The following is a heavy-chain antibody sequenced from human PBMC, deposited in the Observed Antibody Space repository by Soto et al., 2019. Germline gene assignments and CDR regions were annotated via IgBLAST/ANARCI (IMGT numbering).Heavy chain of an antibody. V-gene: IGHV3-33*01. CDR2: IWYDGSNT. J-gene: IGHJ5*02. CDR1: GFSFGIYG. CDR3: ARVAAARGGGVNWFDP. Sequence: QVQLVESGGGVVQPGRSLRLSCAASGFSFGIYGIHWVRQAPGKGLEWVAVIWYDGSNTQYADSVKGRFTISRDNSKNTVYLQMNSLRVEDTAVYYCARVAAARGGGVNWFDPWGQGTLVTVSS. D-gene: IGHD6-6*01.